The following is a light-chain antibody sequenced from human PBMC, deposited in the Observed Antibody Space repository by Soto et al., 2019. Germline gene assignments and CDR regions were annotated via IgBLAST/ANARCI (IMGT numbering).Light chain of an antibody. J-gene: IGLJ1*01. CDR3: CSYAGSSTFV. V-gene: IGLV2-23*02. CDR1: SSDVGNYNL. CDR2: EVS. Sequence: QSVLTQPASVSGSPGQSITISCTGTSSDVGNYNLVSWYQHHPGKAPKLMIYEVSKRPSGVSNRFSGSKSGNTASLTISGLQAEDEADYYCCSYAGSSTFVFGTGTKLTVL.